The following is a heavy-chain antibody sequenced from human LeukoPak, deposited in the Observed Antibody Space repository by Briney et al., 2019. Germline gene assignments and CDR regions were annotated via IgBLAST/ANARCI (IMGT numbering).Heavy chain of an antibody. Sequence: SETLSLTCTVSGGSISSSSYYWGWIRQPPGKGLEWIGSIYYSGSTYYNPSPKSRVTISVDTSKNQFSLKLISVTAADTAVYYCARHGTGYYDLLSGSFDYWGQGTLVTVSS. V-gene: IGHV4-39*01. CDR1: GGSISSSSYY. J-gene: IGHJ4*02. CDR3: ARHGTGYYDLLSGSFDY. CDR2: IYYSGST. D-gene: IGHD3-3*01.